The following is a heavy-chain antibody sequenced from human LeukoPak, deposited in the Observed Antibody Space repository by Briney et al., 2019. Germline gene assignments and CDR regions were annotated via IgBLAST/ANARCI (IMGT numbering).Heavy chain of an antibody. V-gene: IGHV4-39*01. CDR1: GGSISSSSYY. Sequence: PSETLSLACTVSGGSISSSSYYWGWIRQPPGKGLEWIGSIYYSGSTYYNPSLKSRVTISVDTSKNQFSLKLSSVTAADTAVYYCARPRPVGAPEYYYGMDVWGQGTTVTVSS. D-gene: IGHD1-26*01. J-gene: IGHJ6*02. CDR3: ARPRPVGAPEYYYGMDV. CDR2: IYYSGST.